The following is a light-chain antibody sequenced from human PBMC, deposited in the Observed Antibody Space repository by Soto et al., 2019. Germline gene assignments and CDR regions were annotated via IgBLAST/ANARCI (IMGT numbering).Light chain of an antibody. V-gene: IGKV3-15*01. J-gene: IGKJ4*01. Sequence: EIVMTQSPAALSVSPGERATLSCRVSQSVNNYLAWYQQKPGQAPRLLIYGASTRATGIPDRFGGSGSGTEFTLTISSLQSEDFAVYYCQQHNNWPLTFGGGTKVEIK. CDR3: QQHNNWPLT. CDR2: GAS. CDR1: QSVNNY.